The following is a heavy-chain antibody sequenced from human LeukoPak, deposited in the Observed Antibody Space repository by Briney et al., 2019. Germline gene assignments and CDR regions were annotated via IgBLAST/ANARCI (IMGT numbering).Heavy chain of an antibody. Sequence: GESLKISCKGSGYTFTNYYIGWARQTPGKGLEWMGIISPGDSDARYSPSFQGQVTISADKSISTAYLQWSSLQASDTAMYYCARPRDGYFPYYFDYWGQGTLVTVS. CDR1: GYTFTNYY. CDR3: ARPRDGYFPYYFDY. V-gene: IGHV5-51*01. J-gene: IGHJ4*02. CDR2: ISPGDSDA. D-gene: IGHD3-22*01.